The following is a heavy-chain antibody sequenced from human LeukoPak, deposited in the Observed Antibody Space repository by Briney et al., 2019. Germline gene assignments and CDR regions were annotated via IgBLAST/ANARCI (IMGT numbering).Heavy chain of an antibody. CDR2: IHYTGST. J-gene: IGHJ4*02. Sequence: SETLSLTCTVSSGSITSYYWSWIRQPPGKVLEYIGHIHYTGSTDYNPSLKSRVTISVDTSKNLCSLGLISVTGSDTAVYFCAGAPNRHDFDDWGQGILVAVSS. CDR1: SGSITSYY. V-gene: IGHV4-59*01. CDR3: AGAPNRHDFDD.